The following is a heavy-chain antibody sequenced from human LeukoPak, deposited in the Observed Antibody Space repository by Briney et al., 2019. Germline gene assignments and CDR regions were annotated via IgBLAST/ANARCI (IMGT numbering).Heavy chain of an antibody. J-gene: IGHJ4*02. Sequence: PGGSLRLSSAASGFTFSDYRMNWVRQAPGKGLEWVSYISSSSSTIYYADSVKGRFTISRDNAKNSVYLQMNSLRAEDTAVYYCARDLGYYGNWGQGTLVTVSS. D-gene: IGHD3-10*01. CDR1: GFTFSDYR. CDR2: ISSSSSTI. V-gene: IGHV3-48*01. CDR3: ARDLGYYGN.